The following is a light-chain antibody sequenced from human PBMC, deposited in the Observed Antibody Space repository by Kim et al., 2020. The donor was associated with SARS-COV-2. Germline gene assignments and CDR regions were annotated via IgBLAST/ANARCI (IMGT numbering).Light chain of an antibody. CDR3: QTWDSNTASVV. J-gene: IGLJ2*01. CDR2: RDS. CDR1: KLGDKY. V-gene: IGLV3-1*01. Sequence: PGQPATITCSGDKLGDKYACWYQQKPGQSPVLVIYRDSRRPPGIPERFSGSNSGNTATLTISGTQAMDEADYYCQTWDSNTASVVFGGGTQLTVL.